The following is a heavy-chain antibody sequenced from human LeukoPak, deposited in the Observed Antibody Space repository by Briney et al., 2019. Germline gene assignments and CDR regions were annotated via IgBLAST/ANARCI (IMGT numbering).Heavy chain of an antibody. V-gene: IGHV3-33*06. J-gene: IGHJ4*02. CDR3: AKGGESRELLRFDY. Sequence: GRSLRLSCAASGFTFSSYGMHWVRQAPGKGLEWVAVIWYDGSNKYYADSVKGRFTISRDNSKNTLYLQMNSLRAEDTAVYYCAKGGESRELLRFDYWGQGTLVTVSS. CDR1: GFTFSSYG. D-gene: IGHD1-26*01. CDR2: IWYDGSNK.